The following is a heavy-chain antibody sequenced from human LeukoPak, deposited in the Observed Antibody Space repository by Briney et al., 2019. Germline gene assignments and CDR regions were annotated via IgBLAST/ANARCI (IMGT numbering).Heavy chain of an antibody. CDR2: ISGSGGST. J-gene: IGHJ4*02. D-gene: IGHD6-19*01. V-gene: IGHV3-23*01. CDR1: GFTFSSYA. CDR3: AKDLSNHARGSSGY. Sequence: GGSLRLSCAASGFTFSSYAMSWVRQAPGKGLEWVSAISGSGGSTYYAGSVKGRFTISRDNSKNTLYLQMNSLRAEDTAVYYCAKDLSNHARGSSGYWGQGTLVTVSS.